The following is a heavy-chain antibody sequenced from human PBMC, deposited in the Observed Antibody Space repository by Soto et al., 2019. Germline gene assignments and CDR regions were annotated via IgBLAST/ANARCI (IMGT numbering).Heavy chain of an antibody. CDR2: IYHTGST. J-gene: IGHJ6*02. Sequence: PSETLALSCTVSGGSMIIYDWGWIRQPPGKGLEWIGYIYHTGSTNYNPSLKSRLTISVDTSKNQCSLKLSSVTAADTAMYYCARVGGATVTTRYSGMDVWGQGTTVTVSS. CDR3: ARVGGATVTTRYSGMDV. V-gene: IGHV4-59*01. CDR1: GGSMIIYD. D-gene: IGHD4-17*01.